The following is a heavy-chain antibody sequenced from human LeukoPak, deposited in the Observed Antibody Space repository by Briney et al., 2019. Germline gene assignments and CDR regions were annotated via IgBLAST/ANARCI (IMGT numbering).Heavy chain of an antibody. D-gene: IGHD3-3*01. V-gene: IGHV4-59*01. J-gene: IGHJ4*02. CDR2: IYYSGST. CDR3: AIPFWSGYYDGDY. CDR1: GGSISSYC. Sequence: SETLSLTCTVSGGSISSYCWSWIRQPPGKGLEWIGYIYYSGSTSYNPSLKSRVTISVDTSKNQFSLKVSSVTAADTAVYYCAIPFWSGYYDGDYWGQGTLVTVSS.